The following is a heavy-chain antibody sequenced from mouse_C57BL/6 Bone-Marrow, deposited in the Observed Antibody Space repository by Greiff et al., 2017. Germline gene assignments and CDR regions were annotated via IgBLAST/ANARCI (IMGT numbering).Heavy chain of an antibody. Sequence: VKLMESGAELVKPGASVKISCKASGYAFSSYWMNWVKQRPGKGLEWIGQIYPGDGDTNYNGKFKGKATLTADKSSSTAYMQLSSLTSEDSAVYFCARWYYGSSYDYFDYWGQGTTLTVSS. CDR3: ARWYYGSSYDYFDY. V-gene: IGHV1-80*01. CDR2: IYPGDGDT. CDR1: GYAFSSYW. J-gene: IGHJ2*01. D-gene: IGHD1-1*01.